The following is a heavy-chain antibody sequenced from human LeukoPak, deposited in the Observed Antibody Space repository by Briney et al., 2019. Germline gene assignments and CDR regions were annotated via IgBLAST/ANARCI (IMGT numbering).Heavy chain of an antibody. J-gene: IGHJ4*02. CDR2: IYYSGST. CDR3: ARHSSGYDPYYFDY. D-gene: IGHD5-12*01. CDR1: GGSISSSSYY. V-gene: IGHV4-39*01. Sequence: SSETLSLTCTVSGGSISSSSYYWGGIRQPPGKGLEWIGSIYYSGSTYYNPSLKSRVTISVDTSKNQFSLKLSSVTAADTAVYYCARHSSGYDPYYFDYWGQGTLVSVSS.